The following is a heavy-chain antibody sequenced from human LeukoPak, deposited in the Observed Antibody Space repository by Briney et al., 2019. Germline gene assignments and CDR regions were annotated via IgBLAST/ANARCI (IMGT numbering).Heavy chain of an antibody. CDR3: ARTKDIVVVAAATAERENWFDP. CDR1: GGTYSSYA. D-gene: IGHD2-15*01. CDR2: IIPILGIA. J-gene: IGHJ5*02. V-gene: IGHV1-69*04. Sequence: ASVKVSCKASGGTYSSYAISWVRQAPGQGLEWMGRIIPILGIANYAQKFQGRVTITADKSTSTAYMELSSLRSEDTAVYYCARTKDIVVVAAATAERENWFDPWGQGTLVTVSS.